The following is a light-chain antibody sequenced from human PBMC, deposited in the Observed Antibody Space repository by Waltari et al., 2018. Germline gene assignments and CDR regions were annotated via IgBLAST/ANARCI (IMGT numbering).Light chain of an antibody. CDR1: SNDVGGYDY. CDR3: SSYTRSDTLV. CDR2: GVT. V-gene: IGLV2-14*01. Sequence: QSALTQPASVSGSPGQSITLSCTGTSNDVGGYDYVPWFQQHPDKAPKLMIYGVTNRPSGVSNRFFGSKSGNTASLTISGLQAEDEADYYCSSYTRSDTLVFGGGTRLTVL. J-gene: IGLJ3*02.